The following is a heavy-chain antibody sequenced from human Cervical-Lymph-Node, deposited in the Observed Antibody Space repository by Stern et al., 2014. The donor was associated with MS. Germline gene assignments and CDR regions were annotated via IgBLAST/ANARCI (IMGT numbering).Heavy chain of an antibody. J-gene: IGHJ4*02. CDR1: GFTFSSYS. V-gene: IGHV3-21*01. CDR3: ARGRGGNCRYYFDY. Sequence: EVQLVQSGGGLVKPGGSLRLSCAASGFTFSSYSMNWVRQAPGKGLEWVASISSGGSYIYYAHSLKGRFTISRDNAKNSLYLQMNSLRAEDTAVYYCARGRGGNCRYYFDYWGQGTLVTVSS. D-gene: IGHD4-23*01. CDR2: ISSGGSYI.